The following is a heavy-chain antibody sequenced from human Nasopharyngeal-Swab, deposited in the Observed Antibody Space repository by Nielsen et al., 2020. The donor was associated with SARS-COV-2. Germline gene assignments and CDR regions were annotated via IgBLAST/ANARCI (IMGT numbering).Heavy chain of an antibody. D-gene: IGHD2-8*01. V-gene: IGHV3-23*01. J-gene: IGHJ1*01. CDR2: IRGSGDAT. Sequence: GESLKISCAASGFTFSNYAMSWARQAPGKGLEWVSGIRGSGDATYYADSVKGRFTISRDSSTNTLYLQMNSLRVEDTAVYYCARDLGGGYCTTINCLGSWGQGTLVTVSS. CDR3: ARDLGGGYCTTINCLGS. CDR1: GFTFSNYA.